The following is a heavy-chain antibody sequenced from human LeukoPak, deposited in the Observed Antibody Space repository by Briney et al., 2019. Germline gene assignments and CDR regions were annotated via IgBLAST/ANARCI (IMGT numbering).Heavy chain of an antibody. Sequence: GGSLRLSCAASGFTFNNYAMSWVRQAPGKGLEWVAVIWYDGSNKYYADSVKGRFTISRDNSKNTLYLQMNSLRAEDTAVYYCARDSSGWYGEGDYWGQGTLVTVSS. CDR3: ARDSSGWYGEGDY. CDR1: GFTFNNYA. V-gene: IGHV3-33*08. J-gene: IGHJ4*02. D-gene: IGHD6-19*01. CDR2: IWYDGSNK.